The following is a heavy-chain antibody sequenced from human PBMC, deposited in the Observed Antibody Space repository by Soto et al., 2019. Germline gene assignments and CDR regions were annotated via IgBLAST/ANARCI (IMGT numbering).Heavy chain of an antibody. D-gene: IGHD6-19*01. CDR1: GYSFTSYW. J-gene: IGHJ6*02. CDR3: ARLDSSGLRGYSYGMDV. V-gene: IGHV5-51*01. CDR2: IYPGDSDT. Sequence: GSLKISCKGSGYSFTSYWISWVRQMPGKGLEWMGIIYPGDSDTRYSPSFQGQVTISADKSISTAYLQWSSLKASDTAMYYCARLDSSGLRGYSYGMDVWGQGTTVTVSS.